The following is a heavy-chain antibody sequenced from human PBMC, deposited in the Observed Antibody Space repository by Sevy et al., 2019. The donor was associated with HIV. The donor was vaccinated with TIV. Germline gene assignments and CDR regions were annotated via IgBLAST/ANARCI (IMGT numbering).Heavy chain of an antibody. Sequence: ASVKVSCKASGYSFTGFYIHWMRQAPGQGLEWMGWINPNNGDAKYAQKYQGRVTMTRDTSAPTTYMERTSLRSDDTTMYYCVRGYFGSGSYRLLYWGQGAPVTVSS. CDR3: VRGYFGSGSYRLLY. D-gene: IGHD3-10*01. CDR1: GYSFTGFY. J-gene: IGHJ4*02. V-gene: IGHV1-2*02. CDR2: INPNNGDA.